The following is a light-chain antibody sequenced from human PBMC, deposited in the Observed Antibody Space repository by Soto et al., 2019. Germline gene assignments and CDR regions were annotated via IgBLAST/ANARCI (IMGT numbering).Light chain of an antibody. CDR1: QSVSSRF. J-gene: IGKJ2*01. CDR2: GAS. CDR3: LLYGSSPLYT. Sequence: ENVLTQSPGTLSLSPGQTATLSCRTSQSVSSRFFAWYQQKPGQAPRLLIYGASSRAAGIPDRFSGGGSGTDVTLTITRLEPDDFAMYYCLLYGSSPLYTFGQGTKLEI. V-gene: IGKV3-20*01.